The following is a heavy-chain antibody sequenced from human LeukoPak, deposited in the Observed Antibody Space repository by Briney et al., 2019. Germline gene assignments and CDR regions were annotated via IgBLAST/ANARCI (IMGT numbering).Heavy chain of an antibody. V-gene: IGHV4-34*01. Sequence: SETLSLTCAVYGGSSSGYYWSWIRQPPGKGLEWIGEINHSGSTNYNPSLKSRVTISVDTSKNQFSLKLSSVTAADTAVYYCARGVTAMPQPVFDYWGQGTLVTVSS. D-gene: IGHD5-18*01. CDR3: ARGVTAMPQPVFDY. CDR1: GGSSSGYY. J-gene: IGHJ4*02. CDR2: INHSGST.